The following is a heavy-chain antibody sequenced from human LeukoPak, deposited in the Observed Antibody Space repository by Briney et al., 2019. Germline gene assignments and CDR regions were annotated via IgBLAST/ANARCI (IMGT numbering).Heavy chain of an antibody. Sequence: GGSLRLSCAASGFTFSSYSMKWVRQAPGKGLEWVANIKQDGSEKYYVDSVKGRFTISRDNAKNSLYLQMNSLRAEDTAVYYCAREGRELDFDYWGQGTLVTVSS. D-gene: IGHD1-26*01. CDR1: GFTFSSYS. J-gene: IGHJ4*02. V-gene: IGHV3-7*01. CDR3: AREGRELDFDY. CDR2: IKQDGSEK.